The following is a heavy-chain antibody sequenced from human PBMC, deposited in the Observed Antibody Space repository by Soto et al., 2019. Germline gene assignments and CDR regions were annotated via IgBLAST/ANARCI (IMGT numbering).Heavy chain of an antibody. J-gene: IGHJ4*02. CDR1: GGTFSSYA. CDR2: IIPIFGTA. V-gene: IGHV1-69*13. CDR3: ARGVVPYYDFWSGYYTFDY. D-gene: IGHD3-3*01. Sequence: SVKVSCKASGGTFSSYAISWVRQAPGQGLEWMGGIIPIFGTANYAQKFQGRVTITADESTSTAYMELSSLRSEDTAVYYCARGVVPYYDFWSGYYTFDYWGQGTLVTVSS.